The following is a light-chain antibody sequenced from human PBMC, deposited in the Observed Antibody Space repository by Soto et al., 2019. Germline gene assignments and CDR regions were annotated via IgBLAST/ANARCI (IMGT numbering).Light chain of an antibody. CDR1: RSVSSF. J-gene: IGKJ4*01. CDR2: DAS. CDR3: QQRGSWPPP. V-gene: IGKV3-11*01. Sequence: EIVLTQSPATVSMSPGERVTLSCRASRSVSSFLVWYQQKPGQSPRLLIYDASTRATGIPARFSGGGSGTDFTLSISSLEPEDSAIYYCQQRGSWPPPCGGGTKVEIK.